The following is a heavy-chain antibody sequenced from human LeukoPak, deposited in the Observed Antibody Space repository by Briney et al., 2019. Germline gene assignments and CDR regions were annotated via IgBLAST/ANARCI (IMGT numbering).Heavy chain of an antibody. J-gene: IGHJ6*02. Sequence: SETLSLTCAVYGGSFSGYYWSWIRQPPGKGLEWIGEINHSGSTNYNPSLKSRVTISVDTSKNQFSLKLSSVTAADTAVNYCARGYCSSTSCYTYGMDVWGQGTTVTVSS. D-gene: IGHD2-2*02. V-gene: IGHV4-34*01. CDR1: GGSFSGYY. CDR2: INHSGST. CDR3: ARGYCSSTSCYTYGMDV.